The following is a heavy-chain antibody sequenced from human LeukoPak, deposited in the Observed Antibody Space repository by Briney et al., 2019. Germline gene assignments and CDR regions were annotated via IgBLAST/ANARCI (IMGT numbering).Heavy chain of an antibody. V-gene: IGHV3-23*01. J-gene: IGHJ4*02. CDR1: GFTFSSYA. Sequence: GGSLRLSCAASGFTFSSYAMSWVRQAPGKGLEWVSAISGSGGSTYYADSVKGRFTISRDNAKNSLYLQMDSLRAEDTAVYYCAGRSCSNGVCSFDYWGQGTLVTVSS. D-gene: IGHD2-8*01. CDR2: ISGSGGST. CDR3: AGRSCSNGVCSFDY.